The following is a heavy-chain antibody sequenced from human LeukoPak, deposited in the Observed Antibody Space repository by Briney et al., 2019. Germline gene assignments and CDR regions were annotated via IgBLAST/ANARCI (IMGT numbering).Heavy chain of an antibody. CDR2: INHSGST. Sequence: SETLSLTCAVYGGSFSGYYWSWIRQPPGKGLEWIGEINHSGSTNYNPSLKSRVTISVDTSKNQFSLKLSSVTAADTAVYYCARQTIAYYYYYMDVWGKGTTVTISS. J-gene: IGHJ6*03. CDR1: GGSFSGYY. CDR3: ARQTIAYYYYYMDV. V-gene: IGHV4-34*01. D-gene: IGHD1-14*01.